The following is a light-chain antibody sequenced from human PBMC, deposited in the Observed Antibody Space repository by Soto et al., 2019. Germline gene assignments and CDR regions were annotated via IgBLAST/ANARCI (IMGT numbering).Light chain of an antibody. J-gene: IGKJ2*01. CDR1: QCFGGVD. V-gene: IGKV3-20*01. CDR3: QQYGRSPKT. Sequence: VVLTQSPGSLSLSPGERATLSCRASQCFGGVDLAWFQQKPGQAPRLLIYGASSRAPGIPDRFSGSGSGTDFTLTISRLESEDFAVYFCQQYGRSPKTFGQGTRLEI. CDR2: GAS.